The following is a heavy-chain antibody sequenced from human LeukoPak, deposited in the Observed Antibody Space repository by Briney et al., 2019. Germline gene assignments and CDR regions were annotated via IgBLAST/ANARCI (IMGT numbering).Heavy chain of an antibody. CDR3: AAARTTVVTGLLNFDL. V-gene: IGHV1-58*02. CDR1: GFTFTSSA. Sequence: PGASVKVSCKASGFTFTSSAMQWVRQARGQRLEWIGWIVVGSGNTNYAQKFQERVTITRDMSTSTAYMELSSLRSEDTAVYYCAAARTTVVTGLLNFDLWGRGTLVTVSS. J-gene: IGHJ2*01. D-gene: IGHD4-23*01. CDR2: IVVGSGNT.